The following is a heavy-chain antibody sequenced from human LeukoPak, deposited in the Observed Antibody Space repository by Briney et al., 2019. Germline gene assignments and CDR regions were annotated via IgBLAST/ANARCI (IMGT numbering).Heavy chain of an antibody. J-gene: IGHJ5*02. D-gene: IGHD3-22*01. CDR1: GFTFSSYG. V-gene: IGHV3-33*01. Sequence: GRSLRLSCAASGFTFSSYGMHWVRQAPGKGLEWVAVIWYDGSNKYYADSVKGRFTISRDNSKNTLYLQMNSLRAEDTAVYYRYYDSSGYLNWFDPWGQGTLVTVSS. CDR2: IWYDGSNK. CDR3: YYDSSGYLNWFDP.